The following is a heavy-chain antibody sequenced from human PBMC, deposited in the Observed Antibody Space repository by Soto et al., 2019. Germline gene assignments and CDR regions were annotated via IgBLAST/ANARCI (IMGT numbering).Heavy chain of an antibody. CDR2: TSYDGNNE. Sequence: PGGSLRLSCAASGFTFSNYAMHWVRQAPGKGLEWVALTSYDGNNEYYTDSVKGRFTISRDNPKNTLFLQMNSPRPEDTAVYYCAKEKGVFHCATSHFDYWGQGDMVTVSS. CDR3: AKEKGVFHCATSHFDY. D-gene: IGHD2-21*02. J-gene: IGHJ4*02. V-gene: IGHV3-30*18. CDR1: GFTFSNYA.